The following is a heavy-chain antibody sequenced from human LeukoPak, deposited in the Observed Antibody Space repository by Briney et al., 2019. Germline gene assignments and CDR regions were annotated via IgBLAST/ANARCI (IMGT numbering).Heavy chain of an antibody. V-gene: IGHV1-18*01. CDR3: ARGGRDGMDV. D-gene: IGHD3-10*01. CDR1: GYSFTIYG. Sequence: ASVTVSFKASGYSFTIYGFTWVRRAPGEGLEWMGWVSAYDGSTNYAQKIRGRVTMTTDASKNTVYMELRSLRFDDTAVYYCARGGRDGMDVWGQGTTVTVSS. CDR2: VSAYDGST. J-gene: IGHJ6*02.